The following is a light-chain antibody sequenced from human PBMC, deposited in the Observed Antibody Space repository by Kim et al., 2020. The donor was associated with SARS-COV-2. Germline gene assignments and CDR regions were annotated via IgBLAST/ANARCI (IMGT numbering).Light chain of an antibody. V-gene: IGKV1-33*01. J-gene: IGKJ4*01. CDR1: QDMRND. Sequence: ASVGDRVPITCLAIQDMRNDLGWCQQNPGKAPKLLIYDASSLQTGVPSRFSGSGSGTEFTLTISSLQPEDIATYFCLQYDNLPLTFGGGTRVEIK. CDR3: LQYDNLPLT. CDR2: DAS.